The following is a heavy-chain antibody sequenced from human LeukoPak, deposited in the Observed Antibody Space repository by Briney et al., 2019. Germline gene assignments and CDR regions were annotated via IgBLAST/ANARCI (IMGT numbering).Heavy chain of an antibody. Sequence: SETLSLTCTVSGGSISSYYWSWVRQSAGKGLEWIGRIYTSGSSNYNPSLQSRVTMSVDTSKNQFSLNLSSVTAADTAVYFCARGGITSTTGWFDPWGQGTLVTVSS. V-gene: IGHV4-4*07. J-gene: IGHJ5*02. CDR1: GGSISSYY. CDR2: IYTSGSS. D-gene: IGHD2/OR15-2a*01. CDR3: ARGGITSTTGWFDP.